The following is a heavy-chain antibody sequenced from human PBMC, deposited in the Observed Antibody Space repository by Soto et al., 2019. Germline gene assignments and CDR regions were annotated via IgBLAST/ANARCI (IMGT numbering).Heavy chain of an antibody. CDR3: ARLLWFGELKGWFDP. Sequence: PSETLSLPCPVSGGSISSGDYYWSWIRQPPGKGLEWIGYIYYSGSTYYNPSLKSRVTISVDTSKNQFSLKLSSVTAADTAVYYCARLLWFGELKGWFDPWGQGTLVTVSS. CDR1: GGSISSGDYY. CDR2: IYYSGST. J-gene: IGHJ5*02. V-gene: IGHV4-30-4*01. D-gene: IGHD3-10*01.